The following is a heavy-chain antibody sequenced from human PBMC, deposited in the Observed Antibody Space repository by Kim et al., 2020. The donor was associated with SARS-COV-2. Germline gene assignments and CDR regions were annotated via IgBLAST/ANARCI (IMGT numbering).Heavy chain of an antibody. CDR3: TTVGALGY. D-gene: IGHD1-26*01. Sequence: GGTTDYAAPVKGGFTISRDDSKNTLYLQMNSLKTEDTAVYYCTTVGALGYWGQGTLVTVSS. J-gene: IGHJ4*02. CDR2: GGTT. V-gene: IGHV3-15*01.